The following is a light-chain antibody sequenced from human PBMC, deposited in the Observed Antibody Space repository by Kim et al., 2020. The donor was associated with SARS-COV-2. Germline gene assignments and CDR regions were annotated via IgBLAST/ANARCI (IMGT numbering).Light chain of an antibody. CDR3: QSYDSSTWV. V-gene: IGLV6-57*02. CDR2: EDN. J-gene: IGLJ3*02. CDR1: SGSIASNY. Sequence: GKTLTVSCTGSSGSIASNYVQWYQQRPGSAPTTVIYEDNQRPSGVPDRFSGSIDSSSNSASLTISGLKTEDEADYYCQSYDSSTWVFGGGTQLTVL.